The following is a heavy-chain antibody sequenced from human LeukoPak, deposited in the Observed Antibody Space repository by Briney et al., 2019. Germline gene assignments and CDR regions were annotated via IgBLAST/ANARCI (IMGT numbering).Heavy chain of an antibody. D-gene: IGHD3-9*01. Sequence: GGSLRLSCAVSRFTLSSYATSWDRHAPKKWLEWVSAIRGRGGSTYYAGSVKGRFTISRDNSKNTLYLQMNCLRAEDTAVYYCAIDFSFDYWGQGTLVTVSS. CDR3: AIDFSFDY. V-gene: IGHV3-23*01. CDR2: IRGRGGST. CDR1: RFTLSSYA. J-gene: IGHJ4*02.